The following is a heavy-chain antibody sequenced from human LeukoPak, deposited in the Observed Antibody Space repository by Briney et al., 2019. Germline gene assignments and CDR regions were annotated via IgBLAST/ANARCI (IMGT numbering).Heavy chain of an antibody. CDR2: INHSGST. V-gene: IGHV4-34*01. CDR3: ARGQVEWLRFGIYGP. Sequence: PSETLSLTCAVYGGSFSGYYWSLIGQPPRKGLEWVGEINHSGSTNYNPSLKSRVTISVDTSNNQFSLKLSSVTAADTAVYYCARGQVEWLRFGIYGPWGQGTLVTVSS. J-gene: IGHJ5*02. D-gene: IGHD5-12*01. CDR1: GGSFSGYY.